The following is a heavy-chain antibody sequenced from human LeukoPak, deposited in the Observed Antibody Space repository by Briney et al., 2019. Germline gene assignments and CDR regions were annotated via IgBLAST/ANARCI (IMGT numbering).Heavy chain of an antibody. Sequence: SETLSLTCAVYGGSFSGYYWSWIRQPPGKGLEWIGEINHSGSTNYNPSLKSRVTISVDTSKNQFSLKLSSVTAADTAVYYCAVDSSGYYYFDYWGQGTLVTVSS. CDR1: GGSFSGYY. V-gene: IGHV4-34*01. CDR3: AVDSSGYYYFDY. D-gene: IGHD3-22*01. CDR2: INHSGST. J-gene: IGHJ4*02.